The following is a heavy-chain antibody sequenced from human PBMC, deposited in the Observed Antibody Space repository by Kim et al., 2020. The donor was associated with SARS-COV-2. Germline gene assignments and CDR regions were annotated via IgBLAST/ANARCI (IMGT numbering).Heavy chain of an antibody. V-gene: IGHV1-69*04. D-gene: IGHD3-9*01. J-gene: IGHJ6*02. CDR3: AREVLRYFDWLPSYGMDV. Sequence: QGRVTITADKSPSTAYMELSSLRSEDTAVYYCAREVLRYFDWLPSYGMDVWGQGTTVTVSS.